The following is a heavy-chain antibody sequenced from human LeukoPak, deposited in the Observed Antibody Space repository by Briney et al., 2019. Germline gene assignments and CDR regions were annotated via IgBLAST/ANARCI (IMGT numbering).Heavy chain of an antibody. CDR1: GGSISSYY. Sequence: SQTLSLTCTVSGGSISSYYLSWIRQPPGKGLEWIGYIYYSGSTNYNPSLKSRVTISVDTSKNQFSLKLSSVTAADTAVYYCARLYGDYAWGQGTLVTVSS. D-gene: IGHD4-17*01. CDR2: IYYSGST. J-gene: IGHJ5*02. V-gene: IGHV4-59*01. CDR3: ARLYGDYA.